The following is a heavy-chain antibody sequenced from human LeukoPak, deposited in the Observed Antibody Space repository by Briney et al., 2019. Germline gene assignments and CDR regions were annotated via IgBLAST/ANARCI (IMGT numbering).Heavy chain of an antibody. CDR3: ATSSGWTGTFDY. CDR2: IKSKTDGGTT. V-gene: IGHV3-15*01. Sequence: GGSLRLSCAASGFIFSNAWMAWVRQAPGKGLEWVGRIKSKTDGGTTDYAAPVKGRFTISRDDSENTLYLQMNSLKTEDTAVYFCATSSGWTGTFDYWGQGTLVTVSS. CDR1: GFIFSNAW. D-gene: IGHD6-19*01. J-gene: IGHJ4*02.